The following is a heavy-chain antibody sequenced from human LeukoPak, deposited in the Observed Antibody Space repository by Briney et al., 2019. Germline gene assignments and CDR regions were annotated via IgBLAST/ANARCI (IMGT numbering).Heavy chain of an antibody. V-gene: IGHV1-18*01. CDR2: MNPDSGNT. D-gene: IGHD6-13*01. Sequence: RGASVKVSCKASGYTFTSYDINWVRQATGQGLEWMGWMNPDSGNTNYAQKLQGRVTMTTDTSTSTAYMELRSLRSDDTAVYYCARVSIAAAGLLNYWGQGTLVTVSS. J-gene: IGHJ4*02. CDR1: GYTFTSYD. CDR3: ARVSIAAAGLLNY.